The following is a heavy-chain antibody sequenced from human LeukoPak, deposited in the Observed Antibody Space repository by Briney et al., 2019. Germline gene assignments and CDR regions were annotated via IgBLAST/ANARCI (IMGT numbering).Heavy chain of an antibody. Sequence: ASVTVSRKSTGYTFTGYYMHWVRQPPGQGLDWMGWMNPNSGGTNYARKFQDRLILTRDTSTSTAYMELSRLRSDDTAVYYCARGGERDGYNFRWGQGTLVTVSS. CDR1: GYTFTGYY. J-gene: IGHJ4*02. CDR2: MNPNSGGT. V-gene: IGHV1-2*02. CDR3: ARGGERDGYNFR. D-gene: IGHD5-24*01.